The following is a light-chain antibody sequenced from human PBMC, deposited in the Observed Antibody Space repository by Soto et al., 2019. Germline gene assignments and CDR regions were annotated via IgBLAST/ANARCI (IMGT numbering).Light chain of an antibody. CDR3: QQYAGSQIT. Sequence: EIVLTQSPGNLAWSPLELANVSCVASQIVRSRYLAWYQQKPGQANRVIIYGAYSRASGIKDRFSGSGSETDFTLTISRLEPEDFALYYCQQYAGSQITCGQGKRREIK. CDR2: GAY. J-gene: IGKJ5*01. V-gene: IGKV3-20*01. CDR1: QIVRSRY.